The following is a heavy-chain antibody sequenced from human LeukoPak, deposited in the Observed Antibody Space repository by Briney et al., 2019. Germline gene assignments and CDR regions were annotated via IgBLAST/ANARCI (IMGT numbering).Heavy chain of an antibody. CDR1: GFTVSSKY. CDR2: IYSGGST. V-gene: IGHV3-53*01. D-gene: IGHD5-18*01. J-gene: IGHJ4*02. Sequence: PGGSLRLSCAASGFTVSSKYMSWVRQAPGKRLEWVSVIYSGGSTYYADSVKGRFTISRDNSKNTLYLRMNSLRAEDTAVYYCASMAGYSYGSTGDYWGQGTLVTVSS. CDR3: ASMAGYSYGSTGDY.